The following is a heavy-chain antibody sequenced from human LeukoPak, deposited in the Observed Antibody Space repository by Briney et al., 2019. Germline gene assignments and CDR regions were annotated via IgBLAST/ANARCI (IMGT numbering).Heavy chain of an antibody. J-gene: IGHJ4*01. Sequence: GGSLRLSCAGSGYTFRRYGMHWVRQAPGKGLEWVAVIWHDGSKEYYPDSVKGRFTISRDDSKSTLYLQMNSLRDEDTAVYYCARDPCSDRACPPWDWGQGTQVIVSS. V-gene: IGHV3-33*01. CDR1: GYTFRRYG. D-gene: IGHD2-15*01. CDR2: IWHDGSKE. CDR3: ARDPCSDRACPPWD.